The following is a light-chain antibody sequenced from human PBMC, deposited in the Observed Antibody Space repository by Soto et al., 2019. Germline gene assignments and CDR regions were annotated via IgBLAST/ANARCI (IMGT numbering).Light chain of an antibody. J-gene: IGLJ3*02. Sequence: QSALTQPASVSGSPGQSITISCTGTSSDIGNYDFVSWYQQHPGKGPKLMIFEVSKRPSGVSNRFSGSKSGNTASLTISGLQAEDEADYYCCSYAGSGTWVFGGGTKVIVL. CDR2: EVS. CDR3: CSYAGSGTWV. V-gene: IGLV2-23*02. CDR1: SSDIGNYDF.